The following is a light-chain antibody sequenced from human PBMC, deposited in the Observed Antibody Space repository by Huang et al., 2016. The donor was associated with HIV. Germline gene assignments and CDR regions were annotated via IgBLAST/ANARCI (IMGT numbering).Light chain of an antibody. CDR2: TAS. V-gene: IGKV3-20*01. CDR1: QSISSSY. Sequence: EIVLTQSPATLSLSPGERATLSCRASQSISSSYLAWYQQKPGQAPRVLIYTASTRATGIPDRCSSSGSGTDFTLTISRLEPEDFAVYYCQQYSSSPLTFGGGTKVEIK. CDR3: QQYSSSPLT. J-gene: IGKJ4*01.